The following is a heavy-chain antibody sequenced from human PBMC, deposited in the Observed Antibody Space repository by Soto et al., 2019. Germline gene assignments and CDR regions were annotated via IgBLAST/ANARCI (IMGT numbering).Heavy chain of an antibody. CDR1: GGSISSYY. V-gene: IGHV4-59*01. J-gene: IGHJ6*03. CDR3: ARGVTIFGVVINPLASFYYTDV. Sequence: SETLSLTCTVSGGSISSYYWSWIRQPPGKGLEWIGYIYYSGSTNYNPSLKSRVTISVDTSKNQFSLKLSSVTAADTAVYYCARGVTIFGVVINPLASFYYTDVWGKATTVTVSS. CDR2: IYYSGST. D-gene: IGHD3-3*01.